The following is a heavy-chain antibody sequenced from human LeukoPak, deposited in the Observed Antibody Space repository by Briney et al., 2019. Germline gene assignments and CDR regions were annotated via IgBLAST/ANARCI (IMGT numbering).Heavy chain of an antibody. J-gene: IGHJ4*02. D-gene: IGHD2-2*02. CDR2: IIPILGIT. V-gene: IGHV1-69*02. CDR1: RGTLRSYT. Sequence: SVKFYCKSARGTLRSYTISWVRHAPGQGHKWIGRIIPILGITNYAQKFQGRVTITADKSPSTAYMALSSLRSEDTAVYYCAQITHGYCSSTSCYTFDYWGQGTLVTVSS. CDR3: AQITHGYCSSTSCYTFDY.